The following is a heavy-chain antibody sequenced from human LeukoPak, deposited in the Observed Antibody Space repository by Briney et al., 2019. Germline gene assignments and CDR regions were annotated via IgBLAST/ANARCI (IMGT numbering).Heavy chain of an antibody. CDR2: IKQDGSEK. D-gene: IGHD1-26*01. V-gene: IGHV3-7*01. J-gene: IGHJ4*02. Sequence: GGSLRLSCAASGFTFSSYWMSWVRQAPGKGLEWVANIKQDGSEKYYADSAKGRFTISRDNARNSVYLQMNSLRVEDTAVYYCARDPVEWELLLDYWGQGTLVTVSS. CDR1: GFTFSSYW. CDR3: ARDPVEWELLLDY.